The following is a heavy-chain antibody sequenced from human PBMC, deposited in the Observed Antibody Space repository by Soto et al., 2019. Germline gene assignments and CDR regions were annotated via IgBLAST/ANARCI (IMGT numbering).Heavy chain of an antibody. V-gene: IGHV4-31*03. CDR3: ARGPEGYCSSTSCYPGVDFDY. Sequence: QVQLQESGPGLVKPSQTLSLTCTVSGGSISSGGYYWSWIRQHPGKGLEWIGYIYYSGSTYYNPSLKSRVTISVDTSKNQFSLKLSSVTAADTAVYYCARGPEGYCSSTSCYPGVDFDYCGQGTLVTVSS. J-gene: IGHJ4*02. CDR1: GGSISSGGYY. CDR2: IYYSGST. D-gene: IGHD2-2*01.